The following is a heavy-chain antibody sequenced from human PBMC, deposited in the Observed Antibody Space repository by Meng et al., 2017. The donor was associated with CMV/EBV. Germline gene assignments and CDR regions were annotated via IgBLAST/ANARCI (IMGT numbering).Heavy chain of an antibody. CDR2: INPNSGGT. D-gene: IGHD2-21*01. J-gene: IGHJ1*01. CDR3: ARSYCGGDCPFQH. Sequence: ASVKVSCKASGGTFSSYAISWVRQAPGQGLEWMGWINPNSGGTNYAQKFQGRVTMTRDTSISTAYMELSRLRSDDTAVYYCARSYCGGDCPFQHWGQGTLVTVSS. CDR1: GGTFSSYA. V-gene: IGHV1-2*02.